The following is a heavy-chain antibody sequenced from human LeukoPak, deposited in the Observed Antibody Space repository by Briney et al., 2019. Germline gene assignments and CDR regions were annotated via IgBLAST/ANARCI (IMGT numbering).Heavy chain of an antibody. CDR1: GFTVSSNY. V-gene: IGHV3-53*01. J-gene: IGHJ3*02. Sequence: PGGSLRLSCAASGFTVSSNYMNWVRQAPGKGLEWVSIIYSGGSTFYADSVKGRFTISRDNSKNTLFLQMNSQRAEDTAVYYCARSNDAFDIWGQGTMVTVSS. CDR2: IYSGGST. CDR3: ARSNDAFDI. D-gene: IGHD5/OR15-5a*01.